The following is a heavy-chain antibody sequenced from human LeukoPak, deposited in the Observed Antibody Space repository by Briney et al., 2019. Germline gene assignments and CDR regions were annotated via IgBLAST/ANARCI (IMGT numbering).Heavy chain of an antibody. CDR2: INHSGST. V-gene: IGHV4-34*01. D-gene: IGHD3-10*01. Sequence: PSETLSLTCAVYGGSFSGYYWSWIRQPPVKGLEWIGEINHSGSTNYNPSLKSRVTISVDTSKNQFSLKLSSVTAADTAVYYCARERIRGVISFDYWGQGTLVTVSS. CDR3: ARERIRGVISFDY. J-gene: IGHJ4*02. CDR1: GGSFSGYY.